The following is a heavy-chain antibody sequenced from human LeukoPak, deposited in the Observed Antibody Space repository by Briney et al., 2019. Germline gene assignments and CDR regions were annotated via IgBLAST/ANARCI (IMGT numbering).Heavy chain of an antibody. V-gene: IGHV1-18*01. CDR3: ARDPILRYFDWLFTHSYYYGMDV. D-gene: IGHD3-9*01. CDR2: ISAFNGNT. CDR1: GYTFTSYG. J-gene: IGHJ6*02. Sequence: GASVKVSCKASGYTFTSYGISWVRQAPGQGLEWMGWISAFNGNTNYAQKLQGRVTMTTDTSTSTAYMELRSLRSDDTAVYYCARDPILRYFDWLFTHSYYYGMDVWGQGTTVTVSS.